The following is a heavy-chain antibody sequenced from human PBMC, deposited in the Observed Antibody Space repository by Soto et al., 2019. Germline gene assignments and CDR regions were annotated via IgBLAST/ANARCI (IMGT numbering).Heavy chain of an antibody. CDR2: IIPIFGTA. CDR3: ARGGTVTTFPYNWFDP. D-gene: IGHD4-4*01. Sequence: SVKVSCKASGGTFSSYAISWVRQAPGQGLEWMGGIIPIFGTANYAQKFQGRVTITADKSTSTAYMELSSLRSEDTAVYYCARGGTVTTFPYNWFDPWGQGTLVTVSS. J-gene: IGHJ5*02. V-gene: IGHV1-69*06. CDR1: GGTFSSYA.